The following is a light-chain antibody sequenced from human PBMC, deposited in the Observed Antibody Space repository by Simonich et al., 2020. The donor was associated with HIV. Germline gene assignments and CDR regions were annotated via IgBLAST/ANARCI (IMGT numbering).Light chain of an antibody. V-gene: IGLV1-44*01. CDR2: SNN. Sequence: QSVLTQPPSASGTPGQRVTISCSGSSSNIGSNTVNWYQQLPGTAPKLLIHSNNQRPAGVPDRLSGSKSGTSASLAISGLQSEDEADYYCAAWDDSLNGWVFGGGTKLTVL. J-gene: IGLJ3*02. CDR3: AAWDDSLNGWV. CDR1: SSNIGSNT.